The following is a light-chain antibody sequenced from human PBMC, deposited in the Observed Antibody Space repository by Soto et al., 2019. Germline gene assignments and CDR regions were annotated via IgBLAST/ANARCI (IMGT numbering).Light chain of an antibody. CDR1: QSVGGD. V-gene: IGKV3-15*01. J-gene: IGKJ1*01. Sequence: EILMTQSPATLSVSPGERATLSCRASQSVGGDLAWYRQKPGQAPRLLISGASTRASGIPARFSGSGSGTEFTLTISSLQSEDFAFYYCQQYNNWPETFGQGTKVDIK. CDR2: GAS. CDR3: QQYNNWPET.